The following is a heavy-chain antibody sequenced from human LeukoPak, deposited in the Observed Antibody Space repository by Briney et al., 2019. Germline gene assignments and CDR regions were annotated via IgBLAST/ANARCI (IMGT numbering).Heavy chain of an antibody. J-gene: IGHJ4*02. D-gene: IGHD3-3*01. Sequence: SETLSLTCTVSSGSISSGCYYWNWIRQPAGKGLEWIGRIYTSGCPKYNPSLKSRVTISVDTSKNQFSLKLSSVTAADTAVYYCARVSLYDFWSGYLYYFDYWGQGTLVTVSS. V-gene: IGHV4-61*02. CDR3: ARVSLYDFWSGYLYYFDY. CDR2: IYTSGCP. CDR1: SGSISSGCYY.